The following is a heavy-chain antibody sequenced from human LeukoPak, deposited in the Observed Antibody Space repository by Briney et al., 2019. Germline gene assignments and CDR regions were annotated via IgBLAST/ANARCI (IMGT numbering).Heavy chain of an antibody. CDR2: IKQDGGEK. J-gene: IGHJ4*02. Sequence: GGSLRLSCGASGFPFSSYWMSWVRQAPGKGLEWVANIKQDGGEKFYVDSVKGRFTISRDNAKNSLYLQMNSLRAEDTAVYYCAREDHSNYNYWGQGTLVTVSS. CDR3: AREDHSNYNY. V-gene: IGHV3-7*01. D-gene: IGHD4-11*01. CDR1: GFPFSSYW.